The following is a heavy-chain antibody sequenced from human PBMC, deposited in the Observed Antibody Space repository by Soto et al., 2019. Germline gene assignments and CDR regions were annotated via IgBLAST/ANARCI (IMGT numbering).Heavy chain of an antibody. Sequence: QVQLEQSGPEVKKPGASVKVSCKTSGYSFADYGVTWVRQAPGQGLEWMGWISGKNGGTNYAQELQGRVTMTTDTSTKTVYMEMRSLKSDDTAVYYCAGAKRIPGDFDYWGQGTLVAVSS. D-gene: IGHD2-21*01. CDR2: ISGKNGGT. CDR1: GYSFADYG. CDR3: AGAKRIPGDFDY. V-gene: IGHV1-18*01. J-gene: IGHJ4*02.